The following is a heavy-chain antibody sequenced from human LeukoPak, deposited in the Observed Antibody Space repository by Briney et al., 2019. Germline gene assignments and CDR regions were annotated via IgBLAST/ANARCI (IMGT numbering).Heavy chain of an antibody. J-gene: IGHJ3*01. D-gene: IGHD3-22*01. CDR1: GLTVSRNY. CDR2: ISGAGTT. CDR3: TRIRLDYSETRIDSFDV. Sequence: GGSLRLSCAASGLTVSRNYMSWVRQAPGKGLEWVSLISGAGTTYYADSVKGRFSISRHNSNTLYLQMYGQKPEDRAVYYCTRIRLDYSETRIDSFDVWGQGRMVAV. V-gene: IGHV3-53*04.